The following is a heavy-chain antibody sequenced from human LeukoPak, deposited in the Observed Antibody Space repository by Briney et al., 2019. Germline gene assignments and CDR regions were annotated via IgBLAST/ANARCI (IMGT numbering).Heavy chain of an antibody. D-gene: IGHD2-2*01. J-gene: IGHJ4*02. V-gene: IGHV1-8*01. CDR3: ARAVRNQLLFEE. Sequence: GASVKVSCKASGYTFSTYDVAWVRQAPGQGLEWMGWVNPNSGNTGYARKFRGAVTISSDASVTSAYMEVSSLTSEDTAVYFCARAVRNQLLFEEWGQGTLITVSS. CDR2: VNPNSGNT. CDR1: GYTFSTYD.